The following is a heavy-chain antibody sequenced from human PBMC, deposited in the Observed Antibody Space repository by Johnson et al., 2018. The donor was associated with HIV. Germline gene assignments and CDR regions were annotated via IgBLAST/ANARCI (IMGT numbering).Heavy chain of an antibody. CDR2: IRASGGGT. CDR3: AKGYSSNGYWVTPNDAIDL. D-gene: IGHD3-22*01. J-gene: IGHJ3*01. V-gene: IGHV3-23*04. Sequence: VQLVESGGGLVQPGGSMRLSCAASGFTFSNSATSWVRQAPGQGLEWVSNIRASGGGTYYADSVNSRLFIYRYNSKNTLYLQMNSLRAEDTVVYYCAKGYSSNGYWVTPNDAIDLWGQGTMVTVSS. CDR1: GFTFSNSA.